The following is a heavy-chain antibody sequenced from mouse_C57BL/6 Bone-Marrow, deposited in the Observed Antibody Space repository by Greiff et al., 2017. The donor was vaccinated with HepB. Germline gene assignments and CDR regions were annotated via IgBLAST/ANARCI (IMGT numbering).Heavy chain of an antibody. CDR2: IWSDGST. D-gene: IGHD1-1*01. CDR3: ARHWPPTYYYGSSPYYAMDY. J-gene: IGHJ4*01. V-gene: IGHV2-6-1*01. Sequence: VKLMESGPGLVAPSQSLSITCTVSGFSLTSYGVHWVRQPPGKGLEWLVVIWSDGSTTYNSALKSRLSISKDNSKSQVFLKMNSLQTDDTAMYYCARHWPPTYYYGSSPYYAMDYWGQGTSVTVSS. CDR1: GFSLTSYG.